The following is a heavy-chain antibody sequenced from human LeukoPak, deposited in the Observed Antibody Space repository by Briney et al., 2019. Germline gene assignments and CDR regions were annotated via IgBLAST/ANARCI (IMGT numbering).Heavy chain of an antibody. J-gene: IGHJ4*02. CDR3: ARQEPTAYVDY. CDR2: ISGSGSST. V-gene: IGHV3-23*01. D-gene: IGHD2-2*01. Sequence: GGSLRLSCAASGFTFSTYAMSWVGQAPGKGLEWVSTISGSGSSTYYADSVRGRYTIYRDNPKNTLYLQMNSLRAEDTALYYCARQEPTAYVDYWGQGTLVTVSS. CDR1: GFTFSTYA.